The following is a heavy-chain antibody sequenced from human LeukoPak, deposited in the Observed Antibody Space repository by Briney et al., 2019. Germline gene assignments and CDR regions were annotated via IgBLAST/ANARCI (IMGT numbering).Heavy chain of an antibody. CDR1: GFTFSSYS. CDR2: ISSSSSYI. Sequence: GGSLRLSCAASGFTFSSYSMNWVRQAPGKGLEWLSSISSSSSYIYYADSLKGRFTISRDNAKNSLYLQMNSLRGDDTAVYYCASHLLDLGYCSSTSCPDAFDIWGQGTMVTVSS. CDR3: ASHLLDLGYCSSTSCPDAFDI. J-gene: IGHJ3*02. D-gene: IGHD2-2*01. V-gene: IGHV3-21*01.